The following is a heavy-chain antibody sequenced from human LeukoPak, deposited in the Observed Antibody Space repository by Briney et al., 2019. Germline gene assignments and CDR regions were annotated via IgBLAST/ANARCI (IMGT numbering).Heavy chain of an antibody. CDR1: GGSFSSGGYY. J-gene: IGHJ5*02. V-gene: IGHV4-31*03. D-gene: IGHD4-17*01. CDR2: IYYSVRT. Sequence: SETLSLTCTVSGGSFSSGGYYWSWIRQHPGKGLEWIGYIYYSVRTYYNPSLKSRVTISVDTSKNQFSLKLSSVTAADTAVYHCARVRDGDYGYIGFDPWGQGTLVTVSS. CDR3: ARVRDGDYGYIGFDP.